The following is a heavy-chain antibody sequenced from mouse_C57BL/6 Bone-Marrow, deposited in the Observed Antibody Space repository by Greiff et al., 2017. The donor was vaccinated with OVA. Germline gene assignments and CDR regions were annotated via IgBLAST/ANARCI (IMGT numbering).Heavy chain of an antibody. V-gene: IGHV1-39*01. Sequence: EVQLQQSGPELVTPGASVKISCKASGYSFTDYNMNWVQQSHGKSLEWIGVINPNYGTTSYNQKFKGKATLTVDQSSSTAYMQLNSLTSEDAAVYYCARRYDGSWYFDDWGTGTTVTVSS. CDR2: INPNYGTT. CDR1: GYSFTDYN. CDR3: ARRYDGSWYFDD. J-gene: IGHJ1*03. D-gene: IGHD1-1*01.